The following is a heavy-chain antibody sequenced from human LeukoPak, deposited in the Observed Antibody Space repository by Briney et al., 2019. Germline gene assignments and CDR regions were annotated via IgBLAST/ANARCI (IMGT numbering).Heavy chain of an antibody. CDR3: ARWYSSGCFDY. V-gene: IGHV3-66*02. Sequence: GGSLRLSCAASGFTVSSNYMSWVRQAPGKGLEWVSVIYSGGSTYYADSVKGRFTISRDNSKNTLYLQMNSLRAEDRAVYYCARWYSSGCFDYWGQGTLVTVSS. J-gene: IGHJ4*02. CDR2: IYSGGST. CDR1: GFTVSSNY. D-gene: IGHD6-19*01.